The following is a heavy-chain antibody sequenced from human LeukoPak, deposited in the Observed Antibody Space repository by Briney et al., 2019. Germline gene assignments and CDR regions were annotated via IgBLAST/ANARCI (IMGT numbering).Heavy chain of an antibody. CDR3: TKRGKYSYGHP. Sequence: GESLRLSCAASGFTFSTYAMSWVRQAPGKGLEWVSSIIGSGDSTYYADSVKGRFTISRDNSENTVYLQMNSLGADDTAVYYCTKRGKYSYGHPWGQGTLVTVSS. CDR2: IIGSGDST. J-gene: IGHJ5*02. V-gene: IGHV3-23*01. CDR1: GFTFSTYA. D-gene: IGHD5-18*01.